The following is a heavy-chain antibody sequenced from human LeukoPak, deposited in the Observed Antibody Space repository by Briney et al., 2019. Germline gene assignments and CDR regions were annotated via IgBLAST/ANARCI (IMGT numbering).Heavy chain of an antibody. CDR2: ISSSSSYI. D-gene: IGHD2-21*02. J-gene: IGHJ6*02. Sequence: GGSLRLSCAASGFTFSSYSMNWVRQAPGKGLEWVSSISSSSSYICYADSVKGRFTISRDNAKNSLYLQMNSLRAEDTAVYYCARDDFYYYYGMDVWGQGTTVTVSS. V-gene: IGHV3-21*01. CDR1: GFTFSSYS. CDR3: ARDDFYYYYGMDV.